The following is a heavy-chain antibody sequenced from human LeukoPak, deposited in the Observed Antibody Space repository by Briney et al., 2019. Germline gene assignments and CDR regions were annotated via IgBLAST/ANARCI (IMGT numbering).Heavy chain of an antibody. CDR2: INPNSGST. CDR1: GYTFTGYY. J-gene: IGHJ4*02. D-gene: IGHD2-2*01. V-gene: IGHV1-2*02. Sequence: ASVKVSCKASGYTFTGYYMHWVRQAPGQGPEWMGWINPNSGSTNYAQKFQGRVTMTRDTSISTAYMELSRLRSDDTAVYYCARGPYQLLSVDYWGQGTLVTVSS. CDR3: ARGPYQLLSVDY.